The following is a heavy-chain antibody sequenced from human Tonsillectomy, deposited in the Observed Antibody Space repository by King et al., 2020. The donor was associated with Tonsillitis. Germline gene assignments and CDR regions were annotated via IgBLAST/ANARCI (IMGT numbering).Heavy chain of an antibody. V-gene: IGHV3-33*05. CDR2: ISDDGSNK. Sequence: QLVQSGGGVVQPGRSLRLSCAASGFTFSSYGIHWVRQAPGKGLEWVAVISDDGSNKYYADTVKGRFTISRDNSKNTLYLQMNRLRAEATAVYYCARDRDDYIFDYWGQGTLVTVSS. CDR3: ARDRDDYIFDY. J-gene: IGHJ4*02. CDR1: GFTFSSYG. D-gene: IGHD4/OR15-4a*01.